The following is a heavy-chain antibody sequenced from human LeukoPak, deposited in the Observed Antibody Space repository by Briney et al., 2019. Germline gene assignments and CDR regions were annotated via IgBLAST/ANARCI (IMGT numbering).Heavy chain of an antibody. Sequence: PSETLSLTCTVPVNSFSSFYWSWIRQPPGKGLEWIGYVYYSGSTNYNPSLKSRINISVDMSKNQFSLKLSSVTAADTAVYYCARAGYSSGWYEFDYWGQGTLVTVSS. CDR3: ARAGYSSGWYEFDY. J-gene: IGHJ4*02. CDR1: VNSFSSFY. CDR2: VYYSGST. V-gene: IGHV4-59*01. D-gene: IGHD6-19*01.